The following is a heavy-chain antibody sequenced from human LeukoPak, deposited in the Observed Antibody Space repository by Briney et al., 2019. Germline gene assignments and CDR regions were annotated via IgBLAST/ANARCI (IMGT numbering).Heavy chain of an antibody. V-gene: IGHV1-18*01. Sequence: GASVKVSCKASGYTFTSYGISWVRQAPGQGLEWMGWISAYNGNTNYAQKLQGRVTMTTDTSTSTAYMELRSLRSDDTAVYYCARDRVLRIAAAGTPSVYWGQGTLVTVSS. CDR2: ISAYNGNT. CDR1: GYTFTSYG. J-gene: IGHJ4*02. CDR3: ARDRVLRIAAAGTPSVY. D-gene: IGHD6-13*01.